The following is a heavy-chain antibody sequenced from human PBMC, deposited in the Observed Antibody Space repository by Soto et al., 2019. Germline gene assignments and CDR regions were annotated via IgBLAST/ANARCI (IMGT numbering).Heavy chain of an antibody. V-gene: IGHV1-18*01. CDR1: GYTFTSYG. CDR3: ARDRASSGSYPNAFDI. J-gene: IGHJ3*02. D-gene: IGHD1-26*01. Sequence: ASVKVSCKASGYTFTSYGISWVRQAPGQGLEWMGWISAYNGNTNYAQKLQGRVTMTTDTSTSTAYMELRSLRSDDTAVYYCARDRASSGSYPNAFDIWGQGTMVTVSS. CDR2: ISAYNGNT.